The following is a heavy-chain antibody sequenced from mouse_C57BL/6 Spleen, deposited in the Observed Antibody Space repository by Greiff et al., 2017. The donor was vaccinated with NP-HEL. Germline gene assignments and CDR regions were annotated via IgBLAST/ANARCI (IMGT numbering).Heavy chain of an antibody. Sequence: QVQLQQSGAELARPGASVKLSCKASGYTFTSYGISWVKQRTGQGLEWIGEIYPRSGNTYYNEKFKDKATLTADKSSSTAYMQLSSLTYEDSAVYYCARNGLYAMDYWGQGTSVTVSS. CDR1: GYTFTSYG. D-gene: IGHD1-1*01. CDR2: IYPRSGNT. V-gene: IGHV1-81*01. CDR3: ARNGLYAMDY. J-gene: IGHJ4*01.